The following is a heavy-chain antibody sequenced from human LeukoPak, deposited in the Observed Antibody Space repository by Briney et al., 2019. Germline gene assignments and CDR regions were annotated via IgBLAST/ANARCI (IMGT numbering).Heavy chain of an antibody. CDR2: INHSGST. CDR3: ARGDGYSRFDY. J-gene: IGHJ4*02. CDR1: GGSFSGYY. D-gene: IGHD3-22*01. V-gene: IGHV4-34*01. Sequence: SETLSLTCAVYGGSFSGYYWSWIRQPPGKGLEWIGEINHSGSTNYNPSLKSRVTISVDTSKNQFSLKLSSATAADTAVYYCARGDGYSRFDYWGQGTLVTVSS.